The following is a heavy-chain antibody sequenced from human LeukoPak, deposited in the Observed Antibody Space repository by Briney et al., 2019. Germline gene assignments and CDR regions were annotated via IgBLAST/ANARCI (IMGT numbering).Heavy chain of an antibody. CDR1: GGTFSSYA. CDR2: IIPIFGTA. Sequence: SVKVSCKASGGTFSSYAISWVRQAPGQGLEWMGGIIPIFGTANYAQKFQGRVTITADESTSTAYMELSSLRSEDTAVYYCARHGLSKAWFDPWGQGTLVTVSS. V-gene: IGHV1-69*13. CDR3: ARHGLSKAWFDP. J-gene: IGHJ5*02. D-gene: IGHD3-10*01.